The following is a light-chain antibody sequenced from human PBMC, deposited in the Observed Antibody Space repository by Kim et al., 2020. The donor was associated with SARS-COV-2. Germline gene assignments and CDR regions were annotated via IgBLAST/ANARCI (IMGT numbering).Light chain of an antibody. J-gene: IGLJ2*01. CDR2: QDS. CDR1: KLGDKY. V-gene: IGLV3-1*01. Sequence: VAPGQTASITCSGDKLGDKYACWYQQKPGQSPVLVIYQDSKRPSGIHERFSGSNSGNTATLTISGTQAMDEADYYCQAWDSSTVVFGGGTQLTVL. CDR3: QAWDSSTVV.